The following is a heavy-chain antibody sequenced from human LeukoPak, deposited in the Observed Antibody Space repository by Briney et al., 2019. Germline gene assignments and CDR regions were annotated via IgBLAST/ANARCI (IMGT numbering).Heavy chain of an antibody. Sequence: PGGSLRLSCAASRFTFGDYYMSWIRQAPGKGLEWVSYISSSGSTIYYADSVKGRFTISRDNAKNSLYLQMNSLRAEDTAVYYCARRAYYYDSSGYYVDYWGQGTLVTVSS. CDR1: RFTFGDYY. CDR3: ARRAYYYDSSGYYVDY. D-gene: IGHD3-22*01. J-gene: IGHJ4*02. V-gene: IGHV3-11*01. CDR2: ISSSGSTI.